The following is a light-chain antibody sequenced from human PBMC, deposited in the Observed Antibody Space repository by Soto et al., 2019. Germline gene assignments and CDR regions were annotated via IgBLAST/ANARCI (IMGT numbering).Light chain of an antibody. Sequence: QSVLTQPASVSGSPGQSITMSCTGTISDVGGYNHVSWYQQHPGKAPKLMIYEVSNRPSGVSNRFSGSKSGNTASLTISGLQAEDEADYYCSSYTSRGTYVFGTGTKVTVL. CDR3: SSYTSRGTYV. V-gene: IGLV2-14*01. J-gene: IGLJ1*01. CDR2: EVS. CDR1: ISDVGGYNH.